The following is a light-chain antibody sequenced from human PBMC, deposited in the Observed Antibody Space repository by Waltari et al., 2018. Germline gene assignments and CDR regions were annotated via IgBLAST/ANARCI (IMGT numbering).Light chain of an antibody. V-gene: IGKV3-11*01. J-gene: IGKJ5*01. Sequence: EIVLTQSPPTLSLSPGERATLSCRASQSVSSYLVWYQQKPGQAPKFLIYDASNRATGVPARFSGSGSGTDFTLTINSLEPEDFAVYYCQQRSNWPITFGQGTRLEIK. CDR1: QSVSSY. CDR2: DAS. CDR3: QQRSNWPIT.